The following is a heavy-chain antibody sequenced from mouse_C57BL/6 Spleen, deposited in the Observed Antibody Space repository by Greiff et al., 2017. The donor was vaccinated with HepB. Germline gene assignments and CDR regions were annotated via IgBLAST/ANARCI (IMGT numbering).Heavy chain of an antibody. J-gene: IGHJ4*01. CDR3: ARRHYDYEGGAMDY. Sequence: EVQLVESGGGLVKPGGSLKLSCAASGFTFSDYGMHWVRQAPEKGLEWVAYISSGSSTIYYADTVKGRFTISRDNAKNTLFLQMTSLRSEDTAMYYCARRHYDYEGGAMDYWGQGTSVTVSS. D-gene: IGHD2-4*01. CDR2: ISSGSSTI. V-gene: IGHV5-17*01. CDR1: GFTFSDYG.